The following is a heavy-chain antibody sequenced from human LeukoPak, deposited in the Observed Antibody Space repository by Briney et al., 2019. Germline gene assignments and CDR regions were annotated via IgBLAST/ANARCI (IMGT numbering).Heavy chain of an antibody. J-gene: IGHJ4*02. CDR3: AKDSLPRANYYDSSTYFDY. V-gene: IGHV3-48*03. CDR1: GFTFSSYE. D-gene: IGHD3-22*01. Sequence: GGSLRLSCAASGFTFSSYEMNWVRQAPGKGLEWVSYISSSGSTIYYADSVKGRFTISRDNAKNTLYLQMNSLRAEDTAVYYCAKDSLPRANYYDSSTYFDYWGQGTWSPSPQ. CDR2: ISSSGSTI.